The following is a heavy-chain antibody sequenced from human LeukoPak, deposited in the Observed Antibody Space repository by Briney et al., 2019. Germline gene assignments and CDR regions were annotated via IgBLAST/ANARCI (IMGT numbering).Heavy chain of an antibody. CDR3: ARESGELLWFGELPPGWFDP. Sequence: GGSLRLSCAASGFTFSSYAMSWVRQAPGKGLEWVSAISGSGGSTYYADSVKGRFTISRDNSKNTLYLQMNSLRAEDTAVYYCARESGELLWFGELPPGWFDPWGQGTLVTVSS. D-gene: IGHD3-10*01. J-gene: IGHJ5*02. V-gene: IGHV3-23*01. CDR2: ISGSGGST. CDR1: GFTFSSYA.